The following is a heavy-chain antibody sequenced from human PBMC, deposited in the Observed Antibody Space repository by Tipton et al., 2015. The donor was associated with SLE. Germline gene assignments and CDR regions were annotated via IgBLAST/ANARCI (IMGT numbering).Heavy chain of an antibody. J-gene: IGHJ4*02. V-gene: IGHV4-59*12. Sequence: TLSLTCSVSGGSISSNYWIWIRQPPGKGLEWIGYISYGGGTNYNPSLKSRVTISVDTSKNQFSLKLSSVTAADTAVYYCRYTSVPWIDDYWGQGTLVTVSS. D-gene: IGHD6-25*01. CDR1: GGSISSNY. CDR2: ISYGGGT. CDR3: RYTSVPWIDDY.